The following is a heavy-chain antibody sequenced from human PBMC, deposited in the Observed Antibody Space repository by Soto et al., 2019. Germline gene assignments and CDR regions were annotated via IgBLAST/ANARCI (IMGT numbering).Heavy chain of an antibody. CDR1: GGSISSYY. Sequence: SETLSLTCTVSGGSISSYYWSWIRQPPGKGLEWIGYIYYSGSTNYNPSLKSRVTISVDTSKNQFSLKLSSVTAADTAVYYCARVARPYIGYEYYYYYYMDVCGKGTTVTVSS. CDR2: IYYSGST. D-gene: IGHD5-12*01. CDR3: ARVARPYIGYEYYYYYYMDV. V-gene: IGHV4-59*08. J-gene: IGHJ6*03.